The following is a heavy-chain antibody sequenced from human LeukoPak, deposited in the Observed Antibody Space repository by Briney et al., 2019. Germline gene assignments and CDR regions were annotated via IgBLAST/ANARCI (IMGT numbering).Heavy chain of an antibody. CDR1: GFTFSRNS. D-gene: IGHD2-8*02. J-gene: IGHJ4*02. Sequence: GGSLRLSCAVSGFTFSRNSMNWVRQPPGKGLEWVSSIFPSGGEIHYADSVRGRFTISRDNSKSTLSLQMNSLRAEDTAIYYCATYRQVLLPFESWGQGTLVTVSS. V-gene: IGHV3-21*04. CDR3: ATYRQVLLPFES. CDR2: IFPSGGEI.